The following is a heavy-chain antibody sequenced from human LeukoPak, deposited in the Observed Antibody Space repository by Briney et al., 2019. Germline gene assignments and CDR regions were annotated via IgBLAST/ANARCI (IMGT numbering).Heavy chain of an antibody. D-gene: IGHD1-1*01. CDR3: ARDPGGTGPYYFDC. J-gene: IGHJ4*02. Sequence: ASVKVSCKASGYTFTGYYMHWVRQAPGQGLEWMGWIHTYNGHTNYAQKLQGRVTMTTDTSTSTAYMELSSLRSDDTAVYYCARDPGGTGPYYFDCWGQGTLVTVSS. CDR2: IHTYNGHT. CDR1: GYTFTGYY. V-gene: IGHV1/OR15-2*02.